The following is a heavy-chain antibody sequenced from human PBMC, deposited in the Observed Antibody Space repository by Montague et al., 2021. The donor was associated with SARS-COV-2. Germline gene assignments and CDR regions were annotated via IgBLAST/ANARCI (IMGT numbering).Heavy chain of an antibody. D-gene: IGHD3-3*01. CDR3: ARFWSGYVDK. CDR1: GGSIRSYY. CDR2: IYYTGKT. J-gene: IGHJ4*02. Sequence: SETLSLTCSFSGGSIRSYYWSWIRLPPGKRLEWLGYIYYTGKTTHNPSLKSRVTISMDTSRSQFSLRLTSVTAADTAVYFCARFWSGYVDKWGQGTLVTVSS. V-gene: IGHV4-59*01.